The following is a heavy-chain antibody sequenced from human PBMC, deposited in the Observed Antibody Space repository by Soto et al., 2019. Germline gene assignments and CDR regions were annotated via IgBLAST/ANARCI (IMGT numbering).Heavy chain of an antibody. D-gene: IGHD4-4*01. Sequence: ASVKVSCKASGYTFTSYDINWVRQATGQGLEWMGWMNPNSGNTGYAQKFQGRVTMTRNTSISTAYMELSSLRSEDTAVYYCARGPDPTYSNYEEWFDPWGQGTLVTVSS. CDR3: ARGPDPTYSNYEEWFDP. CDR2: MNPNSGNT. V-gene: IGHV1-8*01. CDR1: GYTFTSYD. J-gene: IGHJ5*02.